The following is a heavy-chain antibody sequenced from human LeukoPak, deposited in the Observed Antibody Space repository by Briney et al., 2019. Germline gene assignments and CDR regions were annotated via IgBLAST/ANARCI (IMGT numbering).Heavy chain of an antibody. CDR3: ARLTTGSYFDY. CDR2: IYYSGST. V-gene: IGHV4-59*08. J-gene: IGHJ4*02. Sequence: SETLSLTCAVYGGSFSGYYWSWIRQPPGKGLEWIGYIYYSGSTNYNPSLKSRVTISVDTSKNQFSLKLSSVTAADTAVYYCARLTTGSYFDYWGQGTLVTVSS. D-gene: IGHD3-10*01. CDR1: GGSFSGYY.